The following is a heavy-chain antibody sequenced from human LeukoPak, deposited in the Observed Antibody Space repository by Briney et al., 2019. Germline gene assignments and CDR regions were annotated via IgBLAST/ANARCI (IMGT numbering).Heavy chain of an antibody. J-gene: IGHJ3*02. Sequence: SETLSLTCAVYGGSFSGYYWSWIRQPPGKGLEWIGEINHSGSTNYNPSLKSRVTISVDTSKNQFSLKLSSVTAADTAVYYCARGSGYYDILTGYAFDIWGQGTMVTVSS. CDR3: ARGSGYYDILTGYAFDI. CDR1: GGSFSGYY. V-gene: IGHV4-34*01. D-gene: IGHD3-9*01. CDR2: INHSGST.